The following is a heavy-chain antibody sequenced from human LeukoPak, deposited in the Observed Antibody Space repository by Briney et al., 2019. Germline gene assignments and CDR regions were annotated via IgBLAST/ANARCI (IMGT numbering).Heavy chain of an antibody. CDR1: GFTVSSNY. J-gene: IGHJ3*02. D-gene: IGHD3-10*01. V-gene: IGHV3-53*01. Sequence: PGGSLRLSCAASGFTVSSNYMSWVRQAPGKGLEWVSVIYSGGSTYYADSVKGRFTISRDNSKNTLYLQMNSLRAEDTAVYYCARDRWSYYGSGGEPEPAFNIWGQGTMVTVSS. CDR2: IYSGGST. CDR3: ARDRWSYYGSGGEPEPAFNI.